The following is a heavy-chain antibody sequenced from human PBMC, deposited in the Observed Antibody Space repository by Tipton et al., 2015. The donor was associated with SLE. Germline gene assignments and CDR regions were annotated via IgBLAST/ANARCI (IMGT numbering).Heavy chain of an antibody. J-gene: IGHJ4*02. CDR2: VTAYSGNT. CDR1: GYTFFNYG. D-gene: IGHD6-13*01. CDR3: ARDRSSSDY. V-gene: IGHV1-18*01. Sequence: QSGPEVKKPGASVKVSCKASGYTFFNYGISWVRQAPGQGLEWMGWVTAYSGNTNYAQKFQGRVTMTTDIFTSTAYMELRSLRSDDTAVYYCARDRSSSDYWGQGTLVTVSS.